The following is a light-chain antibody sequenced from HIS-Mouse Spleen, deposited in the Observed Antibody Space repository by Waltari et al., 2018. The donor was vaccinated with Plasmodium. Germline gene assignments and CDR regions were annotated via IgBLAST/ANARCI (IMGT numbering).Light chain of an antibody. CDR1: ALPKKY. CDR2: EDS. CDR3: YSTDSSGNHRV. Sequence: SYELTQPPSVSVSPGQTARITCSGDALPKKYAYWYQKKSGQPPVLVIYEDSKRPSGIPVRYSGSSSETMATLTISGAQVEDEADYYCYSTDSSGNHRVFGGGTKLTVL. V-gene: IGLV3-10*01. J-gene: IGLJ3*02.